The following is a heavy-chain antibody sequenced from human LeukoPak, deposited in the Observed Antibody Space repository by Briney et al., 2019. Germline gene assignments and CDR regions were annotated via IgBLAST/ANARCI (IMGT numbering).Heavy chain of an antibody. V-gene: IGHV3-21*01. CDR1: GFTFSSYS. D-gene: IGHD3-3*01. CDR3: AREGQPYYDFWSGYPDFDY. Sequence: PGGSLRLSCAASGFTFSSYSMNWVGQAPGKGLEWVSAISSSSSYIYYADSVKGRFTISRDNAKNSLYLQMNSLRAEDTAVYYCAREGQPYYDFWSGYPDFDYWGQGTLVTVSS. J-gene: IGHJ4*02. CDR2: ISSSSSYI.